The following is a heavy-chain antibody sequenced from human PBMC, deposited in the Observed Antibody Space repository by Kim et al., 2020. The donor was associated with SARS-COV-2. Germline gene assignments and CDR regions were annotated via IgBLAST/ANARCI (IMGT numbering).Heavy chain of an antibody. D-gene: IGHD3-16*02. V-gene: IGHV3-21*01. CDR3: ARVHPPQRYNSIDV. CDR1: GFTFSTYD. J-gene: IGHJ6*02. CDR2: ISVISSHI. Sequence: GGSLRLSCAASGFTFSTYDMNWVRQAPGKGLEWVSTISVISSHIYYADSVRGRFTISRDNAKTSVYQQMNNLRNENTAVYYCARVHPPQRYNSIDVWGQG.